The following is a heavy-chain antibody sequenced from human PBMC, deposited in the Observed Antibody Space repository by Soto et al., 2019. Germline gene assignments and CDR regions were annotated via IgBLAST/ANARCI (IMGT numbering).Heavy chain of an antibody. D-gene: IGHD2-21*01. V-gene: IGHV1-8*01. CDR3: ARGAVTPINGYYYMDV. J-gene: IGHJ6*03. CDR2: MNPNSGNT. Sequence: ASVKVSCKASGYTFTSYDINWVRQATGQGLEWMGWMNPNSGNTGYAQKFQGRVTMTRNTSISTAYMELSSLRSEDTAVYYCARGAVTPINGYYYMDVWGKGTTVTVSS. CDR1: GYTFTSYD.